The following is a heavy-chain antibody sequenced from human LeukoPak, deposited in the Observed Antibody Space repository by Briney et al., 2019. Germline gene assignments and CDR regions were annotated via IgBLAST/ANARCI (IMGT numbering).Heavy chain of an antibody. D-gene: IGHD6-13*01. V-gene: IGHV1-69*06. Sequence: SVKVSCKASGYTFTSYCISWVRQAPGQGLDWMGGIIPIFGTANYAQKFQGRVTITADKSTSTAYMELSSLRSEDTAVYYCARGRPTTSIAAAGVNWFDPWGQGTLVTVSS. CDR1: GYTFTSYC. CDR2: IIPIFGTA. CDR3: ARGRPTTSIAAAGVNWFDP. J-gene: IGHJ5*02.